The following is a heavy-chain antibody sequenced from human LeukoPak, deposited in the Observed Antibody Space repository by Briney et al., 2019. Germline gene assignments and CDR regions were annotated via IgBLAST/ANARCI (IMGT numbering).Heavy chain of an antibody. J-gene: IGHJ5*02. V-gene: IGHV4-39*01. D-gene: IGHD2-2*02. CDR1: GGSISSSSYY. CDR3: ARQGGQIVVVPAAITWFDP. Sequence: SETLSLTCTVSGGSISSSSYYWGWIRQPPGKGLEWIGSIYYSGINYYNPSLKRRVTISVDTSKNQFSLKLSSVTAADTAVYYCARQGGQIVVVPAAITWFDPWGQGTLVTVLS. CDR2: IYYSGIN.